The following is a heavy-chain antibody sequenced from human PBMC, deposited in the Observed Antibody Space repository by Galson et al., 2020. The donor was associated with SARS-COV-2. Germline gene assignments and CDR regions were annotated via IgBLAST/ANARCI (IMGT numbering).Heavy chain of an antibody. Sequence: GGSLRLSCAASGFTFSSYSMNWVRQAPGKGLEWVSYISSSSSTIYYADSVKGRFTISRDNAKNSLYLQMNSLRAEDTAVYYCASKLPATVVYWGQGTLVTVSS. CDR3: ASKLPATVVY. V-gene: IGHV3-48*04. J-gene: IGHJ4*02. CDR2: ISSSSSTI. D-gene: IGHD2-2*01. CDR1: GFTFSSYS.